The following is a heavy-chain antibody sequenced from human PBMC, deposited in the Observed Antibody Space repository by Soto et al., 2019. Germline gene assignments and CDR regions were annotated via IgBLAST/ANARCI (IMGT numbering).Heavy chain of an antibody. D-gene: IGHD1-7*01. J-gene: IGHJ4*02. Sequence: EVQLVESGGGLVKPGGSLRLSCAASGFTFTSYTMNWVRQAPGKGLEWVSSISSTSSYLYYPDSLRGRFTISRDNTKNSLYLQMNSLRAEDTAVCYCARGDNWNYLGVYWGQGTLVTVSS. V-gene: IGHV3-21*01. CDR3: ARGDNWNYLGVY. CDR1: GFTFTSYT. CDR2: ISSTSSYL.